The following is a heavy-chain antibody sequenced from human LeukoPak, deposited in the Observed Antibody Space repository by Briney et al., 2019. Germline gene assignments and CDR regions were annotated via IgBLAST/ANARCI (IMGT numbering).Heavy chain of an antibody. CDR1: GFTFSSYG. J-gene: IGHJ4*02. Sequence: GGSLRLSCAASGFTFSSYGMHWVRQAPGKGLEWVAVISYDGSNKYYADSVKGRFTISRDNSKNTLYLQMNSLRAEDTAVYYCAKAPMVRGVYFDYWGQGTLVTVSS. CDR2: ISYDGSNK. CDR3: AKAPMVRGVYFDY. V-gene: IGHV3-30*18. D-gene: IGHD3-10*01.